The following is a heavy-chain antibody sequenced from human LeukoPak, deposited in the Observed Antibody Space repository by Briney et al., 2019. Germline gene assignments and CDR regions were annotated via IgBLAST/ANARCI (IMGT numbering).Heavy chain of an antibody. Sequence: PRACLRLSSAASGFTFSSYAMSWVRQAPGKGLEWVSTISGSVAGTFYTDSVKSRFTMSRDNFGNTLYLQMSSLRAEETAVYYWARRPDHGSGSSFDYWGQGTLVTVSS. CDR3: ARRPDHGSGSSFDY. J-gene: IGHJ4*02. CDR2: ISGSVAGT. V-gene: IGHV3-23*01. CDR1: GFTFSSYA. D-gene: IGHD3-10*01.